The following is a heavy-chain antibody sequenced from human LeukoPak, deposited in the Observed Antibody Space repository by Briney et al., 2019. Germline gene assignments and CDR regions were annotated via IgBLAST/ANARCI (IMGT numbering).Heavy chain of an antibody. Sequence: PEGSLRLSCAASGFTFSSYAMHWVRQAPGKGLEWVSSASGSGGSTYYADSVKGRFTISRDNSKNTLYLQMNSLRAEDTAVYYCAKDLGSVVTPPSLDYWGQGTLVTVSS. CDR2: ASGSGGST. V-gene: IGHV3-23*01. J-gene: IGHJ4*02. CDR3: AKDLGSVVTPPSLDY. CDR1: GFTFSSYA. D-gene: IGHD4-23*01.